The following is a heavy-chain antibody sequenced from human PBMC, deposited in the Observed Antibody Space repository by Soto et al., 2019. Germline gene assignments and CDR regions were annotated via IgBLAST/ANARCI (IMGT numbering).Heavy chain of an antibody. CDR3: ARGYGGSLVGYYYYGMDV. Sequence: ASVKVSCKASGGTFSSYAISWVRQAPGQGLEWMGGIIPIFGTANYAQKFQGRVTITADESTSTAYMELSSLRSEDTAVYYCARGYGGSLVGYYYYGMDVWGQGTTVTVSS. J-gene: IGHJ6*02. D-gene: IGHD1-26*01. V-gene: IGHV1-69*13. CDR2: IIPIFGTA. CDR1: GGTFSSYA.